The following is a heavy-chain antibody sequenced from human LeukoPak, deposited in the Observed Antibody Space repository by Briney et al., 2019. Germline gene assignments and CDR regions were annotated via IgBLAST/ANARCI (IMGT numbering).Heavy chain of an antibody. CDR2: IYHTENT. D-gene: IGHD1-26*01. CDR3: ATRSPLVNAIL. V-gene: IGHV4/OR15-8*02. CDR1: GGSISNGNW. J-gene: IGHJ4*02. Sequence: SETLSLTCFVSGGSISNGNWGSRVRPPPGKGLEWIGEIYHTENTIYNASLDSRVTISIDKSTNPFSLTLRSVTAADTAVYYCATRSPLVNAILWGQGTLVTVSS.